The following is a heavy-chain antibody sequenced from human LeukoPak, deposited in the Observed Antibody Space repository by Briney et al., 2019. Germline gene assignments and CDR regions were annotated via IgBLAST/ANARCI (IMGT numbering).Heavy chain of an antibody. D-gene: IGHD3-22*01. CDR1: GFTFSSYA. J-gene: IGHJ4*02. V-gene: IGHV3-30*04. CDR3: ARDENDSSGYYHD. CDR2: ISYDGSNK. Sequence: GRSLRFSCAASGFTFSSYAMHWVRQAPGKGLEWVAVISYDGSNKYYADSVKGRFTISRDNSKNTLYLQMNSLRAEDTAVYYCARDENDSSGYYHDWGQGTLVTVSS.